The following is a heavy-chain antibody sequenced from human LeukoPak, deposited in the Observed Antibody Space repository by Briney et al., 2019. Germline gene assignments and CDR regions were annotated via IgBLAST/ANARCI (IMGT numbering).Heavy chain of an antibody. J-gene: IGHJ5*02. D-gene: IGHD2-15*01. CDR1: GGTFSSYA. V-gene: IGHV1-69*05. CDR2: IIPIFGTA. CDR3: ARDRPSNCSGGGCYSGFDP. Sequence: SVRVSCKASGGTFSSYAISWVRQAPGQGLEWMGGIIPIFGTANYAQKFQGRVTITTDEFTSTAYMELSSLRSEDTAVYYCARDRPSNCSGGGCYSGFDPWGQGTLVTVSS.